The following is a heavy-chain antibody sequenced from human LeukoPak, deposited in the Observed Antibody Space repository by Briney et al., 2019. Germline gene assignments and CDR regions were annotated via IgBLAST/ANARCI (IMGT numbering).Heavy chain of an antibody. J-gene: IGHJ6*03. CDR2: IYYSGST. CDR3: ARGNDFWSNDYYYMDV. Sequence: PSETLSLTCTVSGGSISSSSYYWGWIRQPPGKGLEWIGSIYYSGSTYYNPSLKSRVTISVDTSKNQFSLKLSSVTAADTAVYYCARGNDFWSNDYYYMDVWGKGTTVTVSS. D-gene: IGHD3-3*01. CDR1: GGSISSSSYY. V-gene: IGHV4-39*01.